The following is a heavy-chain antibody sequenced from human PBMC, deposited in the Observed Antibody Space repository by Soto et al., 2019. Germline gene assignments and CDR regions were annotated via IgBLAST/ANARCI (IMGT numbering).Heavy chain of an antibody. CDR3: AKDRKDGYNRSYYYYGMDV. J-gene: IGHJ6*02. D-gene: IGHD5-12*01. V-gene: IGHV3-30*18. CDR2: ISYDGSNK. Sequence: GGSLRLSCAASGFTFSSYGMHWVRQAPGKGLEWVAVISYDGSNKYYADSVKGRFTISRDNSKNTLYLQMNSLRAEDTAVYYCAKDRKDGYNRSYYYYGMDVWGQGTTVTVSS. CDR1: GFTFSSYG.